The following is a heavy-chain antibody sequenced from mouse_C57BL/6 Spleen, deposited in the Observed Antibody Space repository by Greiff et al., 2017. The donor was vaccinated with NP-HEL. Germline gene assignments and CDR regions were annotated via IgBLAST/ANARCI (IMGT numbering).Heavy chain of an antibody. CDR3: ARRDGNLYYFDY. J-gene: IGHJ2*01. CDR1: GYTFTDYY. CDR2: INPYNGGT. D-gene: IGHD2-1*01. V-gene: IGHV1-19*01. Sequence: EVQLQQSGPVLVKPGASVKMSCKASGYTFTDYYMNWVKQSHGKCLEWIGVINPYNGGTSYNQKFKGKATLTVDKSSSTAYMELNSLTSEDSAVYYCARRDGNLYYFDYWGQGTTLTVSS.